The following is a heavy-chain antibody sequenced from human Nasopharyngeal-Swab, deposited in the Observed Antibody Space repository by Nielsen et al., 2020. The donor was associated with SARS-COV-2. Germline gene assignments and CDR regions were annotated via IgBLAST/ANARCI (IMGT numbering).Heavy chain of an antibody. V-gene: IGHV1-2*06. J-gene: IGHJ6*02. Sequence: ASVKVSCKASGYTFTGYYMHWVRQAPGQGLEWMGRINPNSGGTNYAQKFQGRVTMTRDTSISTAYMELSRLRSDDTAVYYCAAPGGYCSSTSCYRAAYYYYYGMDVGGQGTTVTVSS. CDR2: INPNSGGT. CDR1: GYTFTGYY. CDR3: AAPGGYCSSTSCYRAAYYYYYGMDV. D-gene: IGHD2-2*02.